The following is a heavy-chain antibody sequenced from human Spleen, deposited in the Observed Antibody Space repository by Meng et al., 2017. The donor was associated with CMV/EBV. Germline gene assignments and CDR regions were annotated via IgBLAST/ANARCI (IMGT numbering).Heavy chain of an antibody. Sequence: SCAASGFTFSSFAMHWIRQAPGKGLEWVALVSYDGKTNYYADSVKGRFTGSRDSSKNTLYLQMNSLGGEDTAVYYCAKEGATHGIVDSWGQGTLVTVSS. CDR3: AKEGATHGIVDS. CDR1: GFTFSSFA. V-gene: IGHV3-30*01. J-gene: IGHJ4*02. D-gene: IGHD1-26*01. CDR2: VSYDGKTN.